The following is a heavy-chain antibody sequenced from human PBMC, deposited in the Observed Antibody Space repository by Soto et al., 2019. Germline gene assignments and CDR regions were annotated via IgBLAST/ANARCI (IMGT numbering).Heavy chain of an antibody. CDR3: ASHDPGARFDP. CDR2: INPNNGAT. Sequence: QVQLVQSGAEVKKPGASVKVSCKAPRYIFTAYFMHWVRQAPGQGLEWLGWINPNNGATHYGLSFQGRVTMTRHTSISTAYMELRSLRSDDTAVYYCASHDPGARFDPWGQGTLVIVSS. J-gene: IGHJ5*02. D-gene: IGHD1-1*01. V-gene: IGHV1-2*02. CDR1: RYIFTAYF.